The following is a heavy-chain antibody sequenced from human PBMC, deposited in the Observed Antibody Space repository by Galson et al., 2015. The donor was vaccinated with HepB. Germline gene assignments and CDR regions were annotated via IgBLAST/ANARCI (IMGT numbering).Heavy chain of an antibody. J-gene: IGHJ4*02. CDR3: ARVGPRGGQLWFPRAFDY. V-gene: IGHV1-18*01. CDR1: GYTFTSYG. D-gene: IGHD5-18*01. Sequence: QSGAEVKKPGASVKVSCKASGYTFTSYGISWVRQAPGQGLEWMGWISAYNGNTNYAQKLQGRVTMTTDTSTSTAYMELRSLRSDDTAVYYCARVGPRGGQLWFPRAFDYWGQGTLVTVSS. CDR2: ISAYNGNT.